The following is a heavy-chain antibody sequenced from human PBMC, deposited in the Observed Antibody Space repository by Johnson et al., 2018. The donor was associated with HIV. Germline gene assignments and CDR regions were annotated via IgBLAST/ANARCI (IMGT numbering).Heavy chain of an antibody. Sequence: VLLVESGGGLVQPGRSLRLSCAASGFTFDDYAMHWVRQAPGKGLEWVSGISWNSGSIGYADSVKGRFTISRDNAKNSLYLQMNSLRAEDTALYYCAKGWIVGATKGEVDAFDIWGQGTMVTVSS. V-gene: IGHV3-9*01. CDR3: AKGWIVGATKGEVDAFDI. J-gene: IGHJ3*02. D-gene: IGHD1-26*01. CDR1: GFTFDDYA. CDR2: ISWNSGSI.